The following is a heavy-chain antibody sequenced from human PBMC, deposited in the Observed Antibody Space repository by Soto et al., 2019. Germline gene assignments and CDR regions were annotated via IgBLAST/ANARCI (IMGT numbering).Heavy chain of an antibody. V-gene: IGHV1-18*01. Sequence: ASLKVACKASGYTFTSYGISWGRQAPGQGLERMGWISAYNGNTNYAQKLQGRVTMTTDTSTSTAYMELRSLRSDDTAVYYCARSGGWSSVGCNGGPAAFDIWGQGTMVTVSS. CDR1: GYTFTSYG. D-gene: IGHD3-10*01. J-gene: IGHJ3*02. CDR2: ISAYNGNT. CDR3: ARSGGWSSVGCNGGPAAFDI.